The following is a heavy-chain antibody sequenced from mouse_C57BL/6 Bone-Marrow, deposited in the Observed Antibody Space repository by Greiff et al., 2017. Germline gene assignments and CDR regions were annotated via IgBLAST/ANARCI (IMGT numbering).Heavy chain of an antibody. CDR1: GFTFSSYA. CDR2: ISDGGSYT. V-gene: IGHV5-4*01. J-gene: IGHJ3*01. CDR3: ARDEDFYYYGSRAWFAY. D-gene: IGHD1-1*01. Sequence: EVQGVESGGGLVKPGGSLKLSCAASGFTFSSYAMSWVRQTPEKRLEWVATISDGGSYTYYPDNVKGRFTISRDNAKNNLYLQMSHLKSEDTAMYYCARDEDFYYYGSRAWFAYWGQGTLVTVSA.